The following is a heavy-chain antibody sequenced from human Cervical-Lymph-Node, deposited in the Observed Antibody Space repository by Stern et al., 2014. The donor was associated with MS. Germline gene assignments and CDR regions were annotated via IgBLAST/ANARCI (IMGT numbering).Heavy chain of an antibody. CDR2: IYTTGST. CDR1: GGSISTYY. J-gene: IGHJ4*02. Sequence: VQLVQSGPGLVKPSETLSLTCTVSGGSISTYYWSWIRQPAGKGLEWIGRIYTTGSTRYNPSLKSRVTMSIDTSKNQFSLKLSSVSAADTAVYFCASEWELGFWGQGILVTVSS. CDR3: ASEWELGF. D-gene: IGHD4-23*01. V-gene: IGHV4-4*07.